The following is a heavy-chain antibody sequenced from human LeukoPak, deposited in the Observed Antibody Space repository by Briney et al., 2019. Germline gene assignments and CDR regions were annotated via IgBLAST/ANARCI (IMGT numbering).Heavy chain of an antibody. Sequence: GASVTVSCKASGGTFSSYAISWVRQAPGQGLEWMGGIIPIFGTANYAQKFQGRVTITADESTSTAYMELSSLRSEDTAVYYCAVPHDYGSGSYYPYYFDYWGQGTLVTVSS. CDR2: IIPIFGTA. CDR1: GGTFSSYA. D-gene: IGHD3-10*01. V-gene: IGHV1-69*13. J-gene: IGHJ4*02. CDR3: AVPHDYGSGSYYPYYFDY.